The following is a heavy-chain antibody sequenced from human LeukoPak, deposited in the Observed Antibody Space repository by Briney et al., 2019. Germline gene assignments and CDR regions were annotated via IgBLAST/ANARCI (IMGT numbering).Heavy chain of an antibody. V-gene: IGHV4-59*01. D-gene: IGHD5-18*01. CDR2: FYNSGSS. J-gene: IGHJ6*04. Sequence: SETLSLTCNVSGGSISSYYWSWIRQPPGKGLEWIGYFYNSGSSNYNPSLKSRVTISVDTSKNQFSLKLSSVTAADTAVYHCARCHTYGFVYYAMDVWGEGTTVTVSS. CDR1: GGSISSYY. CDR3: ARCHTYGFVYYAMDV.